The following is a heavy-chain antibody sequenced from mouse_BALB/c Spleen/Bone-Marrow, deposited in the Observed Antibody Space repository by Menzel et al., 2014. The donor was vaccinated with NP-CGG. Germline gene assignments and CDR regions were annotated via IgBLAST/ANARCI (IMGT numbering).Heavy chain of an antibody. J-gene: IGHJ2*01. CDR3: ATYDGYYFDY. CDR1: GDSITSGY. D-gene: IGHD2-3*01. CDR2: ISYSGST. V-gene: IGHV3-8*02. Sequence: EVQLQQSGPSPVKPSQTLSLTCSVTGDSITSGYWNWIWKFPGNKLEYMGYISYSGSTYYSPSLKSRISTTRDTSKNQYHLQLNSVTTEDTATYYCATYDGYYFDYWGQGTTLTVSS.